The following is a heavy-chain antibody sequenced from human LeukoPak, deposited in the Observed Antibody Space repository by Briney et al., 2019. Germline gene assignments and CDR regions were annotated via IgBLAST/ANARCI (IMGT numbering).Heavy chain of an antibody. D-gene: IGHD3-22*01. CDR2: IHYSGST. CDR3: ARAGTYYYDSSGFL. Sequence: SESPSLTCTVSGGSISSYYWSWIRQSPGKGLEWIGYIHYSGSTNYNPSLESRVTISVDTSKNQFSLKLSSVTAADTAVYYCARAGTYYYDSSGFLWGQGSLVTVSS. V-gene: IGHV4-59*01. CDR1: GGSISSYY. J-gene: IGHJ4*02.